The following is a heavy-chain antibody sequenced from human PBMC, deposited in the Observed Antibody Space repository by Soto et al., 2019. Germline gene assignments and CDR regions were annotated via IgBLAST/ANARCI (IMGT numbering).Heavy chain of an antibody. Sequence: SVKVSCKASGYTFTSYGISWVRQAPGQGLEWMGGIIPNIGNANYAQKFQGRVTITVDESTSTAYMELSSLRSEDTAVYYCARGGDTAMDYYGMDVWGQGTTVTVSS. V-gene: IGHV1-69*13. CDR2: IIPNIGNA. D-gene: IGHD5-18*01. CDR1: GYTFTSYG. J-gene: IGHJ6*02. CDR3: ARGGDTAMDYYGMDV.